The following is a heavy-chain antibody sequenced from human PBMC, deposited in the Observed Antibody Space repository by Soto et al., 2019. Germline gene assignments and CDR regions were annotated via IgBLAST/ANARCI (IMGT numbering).Heavy chain of an antibody. CDR3: ARVSLRFLEWLSYNWFDP. J-gene: IGHJ5*02. D-gene: IGHD3-3*01. V-gene: IGHV3-7*01. CDR2: IKQDGGEK. Sequence: GSLRLSCAASGFTFSSYWMSWVRQAPGKGLEWVVNIKQDGGEKYYVDSVKGRFTISRDNAKNSLYLQMNSLRAEDTAVYYCARVSLRFLEWLSYNWFDPWGQGTLVTVSS. CDR1: GFTFSSYW.